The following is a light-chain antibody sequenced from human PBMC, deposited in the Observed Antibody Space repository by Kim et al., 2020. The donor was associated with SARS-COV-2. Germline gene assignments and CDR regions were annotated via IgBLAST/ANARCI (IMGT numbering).Light chain of an antibody. CDR3: LQDYTYPLT. CDR1: QGIRND. CDR2: LAS. V-gene: IGKV1-6*01. Sequence: AIQMTQSPSSLSASVGDTVTITCRASQGIRNDLGWYQQKPGKAPKFLIYLASSLQSGVPSRFSGSGSGTNFTLTISSLQPEDFATYYCLQDYTYPLTFGQGTKVDIK. J-gene: IGKJ1*01.